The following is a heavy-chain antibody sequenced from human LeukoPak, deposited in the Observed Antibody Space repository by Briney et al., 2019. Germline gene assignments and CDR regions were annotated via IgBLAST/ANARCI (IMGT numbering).Heavy chain of an antibody. J-gene: IGHJ5*02. CDR2: ISGSSSTI. V-gene: IGHV3-48*01. Sequence: GGSLRLSCAASGFTFSNFGMSWVRQAPGKGLEWLSYISGSSSTISYADSVKGRFTISRDNAKNTVNLQMNSLRAEDTALYYCAGGQMFTSGGFDDWGQGTLVTVSS. CDR1: GFTFSNFG. D-gene: IGHD6-19*01. CDR3: AGGQMFTSGGFDD.